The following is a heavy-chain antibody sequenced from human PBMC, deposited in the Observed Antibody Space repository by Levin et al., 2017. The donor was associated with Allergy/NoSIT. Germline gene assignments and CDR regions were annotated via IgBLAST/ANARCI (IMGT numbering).Heavy chain of an antibody. V-gene: IGHV3-23*01. CDR3: AKDHDLLVRGVISGYFDY. J-gene: IGHJ4*02. D-gene: IGHD3-10*01. Sequence: LAGGSLRLSCVASGFIFSTYGMSWVRQAPGKGLEWVSHISGSGGSTYYADSVKGRVTVSRDNSKSTLYLEMNSLRAEDTAVYYCAKDHDLLVRGVISGYFDYWGQGTLVTVSS. CDR1: GFIFSTYG. CDR2: ISGSGGST.